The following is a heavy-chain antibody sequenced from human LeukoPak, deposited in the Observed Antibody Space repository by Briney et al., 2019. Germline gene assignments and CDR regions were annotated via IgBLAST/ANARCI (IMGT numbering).Heavy chain of an antibody. V-gene: IGHV4-34*01. D-gene: IGHD3-10*01. CDR2: INHSGST. Sequence: ETLSLTFAVYGGSLSGYYWSWIRQPPGKGPEWIGEINHSGSTNYNPSLMSRVTISVDTSKNQFSLKLSSVTAADTAVYYCARGGSGGYYGSGSYYMGHNWFDPWGQGTLVTVSS. CDR3: ARGGSGGYYGSGSYYMGHNWFDP. J-gene: IGHJ5*02. CDR1: GGSLSGYY.